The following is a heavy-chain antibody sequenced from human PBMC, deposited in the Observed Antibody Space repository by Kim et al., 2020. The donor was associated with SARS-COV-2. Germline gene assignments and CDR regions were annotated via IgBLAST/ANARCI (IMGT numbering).Heavy chain of an antibody. D-gene: IGHD3-16*01. V-gene: IGHV4-39*01. CDR2: YYSGST. Sequence: YYSGSTYYNPSLKSRVTISVYTSKNQFSLKLSSVTAADTAVYYCLRVLDVWGQGTTVTVSS. CDR3: LRVLDV. J-gene: IGHJ6*02.